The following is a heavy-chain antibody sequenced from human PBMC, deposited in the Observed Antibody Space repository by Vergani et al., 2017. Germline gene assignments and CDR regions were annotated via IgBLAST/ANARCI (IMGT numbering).Heavy chain of an antibody. Sequence: QVQLVQSGAEVKKPGASVKVSCKASGYTFTGYYMHWVRQAPGQGLEWMGWINPNSGGTNYAQKFQGWVTMTRDTSISTAYMELSRLRSDDTAVYYCARAREGGYYDSSVSAFDIWGQGTMVTVSS. CDR2: INPNSGGT. CDR3: ARAREGGYYDSSVSAFDI. J-gene: IGHJ3*02. V-gene: IGHV1-2*04. D-gene: IGHD3-22*01. CDR1: GYTFTGYY.